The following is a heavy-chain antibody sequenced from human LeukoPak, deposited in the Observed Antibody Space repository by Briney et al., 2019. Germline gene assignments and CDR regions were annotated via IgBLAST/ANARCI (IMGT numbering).Heavy chain of an antibody. CDR1: GYTFTGYY. CDR2: INPNSGGT. V-gene: IGHV1-2*06. CDR3: ARTTRDYCSSTSCYAYNWFDP. J-gene: IGHJ5*02. D-gene: IGHD2-2*01. Sequence: ASVKVSCKASGYTFTGYYMHWVRQAPGQGLEWMGRINPNSGGTNYAQKFQGRVTMTRDTSISTAYMELSRLRSDDTAVYYCARTTRDYCSSTSCYAYNWFDPWGQGTLVTVSS.